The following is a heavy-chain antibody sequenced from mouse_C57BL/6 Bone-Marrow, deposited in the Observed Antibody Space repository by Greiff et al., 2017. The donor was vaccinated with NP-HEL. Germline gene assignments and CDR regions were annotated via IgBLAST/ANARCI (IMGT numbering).Heavy chain of an antibody. CDR2: INPSSGYT. V-gene: IGHV1-7*01. D-gene: IGHD1-1*01. CDR3: AYIATVVGEVYAFDY. CDR1: GYTFTSYW. J-gene: IGHJ4*01. Sequence: QVQLQQSGAELVKPGASVKLSCKASGYTFTSYWMHWVKQRPGQGLEWIGWINPSSGYTKYNQKFKGKATLTADTSSSTAYMQLSSLTSEDSAVYYCAYIATVVGEVYAFDYWGQGTTVTVSS.